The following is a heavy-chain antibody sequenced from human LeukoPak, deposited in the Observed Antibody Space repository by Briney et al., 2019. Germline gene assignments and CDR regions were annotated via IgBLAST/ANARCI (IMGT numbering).Heavy chain of an antibody. CDR3: AAEGRPTVVTFRKGAVDL. D-gene: IGHD4-23*01. Sequence: TSVKVSCKASGFTFTSSAVQWVRQARGQRLEWIGWIVVGSGNTNYAQKFQERVTITWDMSTSTVYMELSSLRSEDTAVYYCAAEGRPTVVTFRKGAVDLWGQGTMVTVSS. CDR2: IVVGSGNT. J-gene: IGHJ3*01. V-gene: IGHV1-58*01. CDR1: GFTFTSSA.